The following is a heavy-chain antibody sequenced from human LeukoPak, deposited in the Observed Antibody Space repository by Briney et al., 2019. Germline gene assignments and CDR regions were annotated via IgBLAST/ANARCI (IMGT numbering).Heavy chain of an antibody. J-gene: IGHJ4*02. V-gene: IGHV4-30-4*01. Sequence: SETLSLTCTVSGGSISSYYWSWIRQLPGKGLEWIGYIYYSGSTYYNPSLKSRVTISVDTSKNQFSLKLSSVTAADTAVYYCARRGSGYAYYFDYWGQGTLVTVSS. CDR1: GGSISSYY. CDR2: IYYSGST. CDR3: ARRGSGYAYYFDY. D-gene: IGHD3-22*01.